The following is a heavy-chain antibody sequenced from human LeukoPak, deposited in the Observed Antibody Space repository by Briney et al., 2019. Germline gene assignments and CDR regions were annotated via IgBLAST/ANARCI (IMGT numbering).Heavy chain of an antibody. J-gene: IGHJ4*02. V-gene: IGHV1-24*01. CDR1: GYTLTELS. Sequence: GASVKVSCKVSGYTLTELSMHWVRQAPGKGLECMGGFDPEDGETIYAQKFQGRVTMTEDTSTDTAYMELSSLRSEDTAVYYCAAPVHYYDSSGYHYYFDYWGQGALVTVSS. CDR2: FDPEDGET. CDR3: AAPVHYYDSSGYHYYFDY. D-gene: IGHD3-22*01.